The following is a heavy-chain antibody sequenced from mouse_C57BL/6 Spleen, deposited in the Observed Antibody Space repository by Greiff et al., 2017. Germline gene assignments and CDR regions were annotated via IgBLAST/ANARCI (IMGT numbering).Heavy chain of an antibody. V-gene: IGHV1-4*01. CDR1: GYTFTSYT. CDR2: INPSSGYT. J-gene: IGHJ2*01. Sequence: VQLQQSGAELARPGASVKMSCKASGYTFTSYTMHWVKQRPGQGLEWIGYINPSSGYTKYNQKFKDKATLTADKSSSTAYMQLSSLTSEDSAVYYCAREGTGTGNLDYWGQGTTLTVSS. CDR3: AREGTGTGNLDY. D-gene: IGHD4-1*01.